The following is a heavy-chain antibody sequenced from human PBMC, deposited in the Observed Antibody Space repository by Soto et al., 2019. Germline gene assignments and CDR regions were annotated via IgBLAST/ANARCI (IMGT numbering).Heavy chain of an antibody. J-gene: IGHJ4*02. CDR1: GFTFSSYA. Sequence: GVLRLSCAASGFTFSSYAMSWVRQAPGKELEWVSAISGSGGSTYYADSVKGRFTISRDNSKNTLYLQMNSLRAEDTAVYYCESGYYGYWGQGTLVTVSS. CDR3: ESGYYGY. V-gene: IGHV3-23*01. CDR2: ISGSGGST. D-gene: IGHD3-3*01.